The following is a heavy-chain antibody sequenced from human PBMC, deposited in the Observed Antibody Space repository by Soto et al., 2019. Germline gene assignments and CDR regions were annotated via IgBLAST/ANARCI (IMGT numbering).Heavy chain of an antibody. J-gene: IGHJ5*02. D-gene: IGHD3-22*01. CDR3: ARTGKFYYYDMSGLPFDP. Sequence: PSETLSLTCAVSGGSISSNNWWSWVRQPPGKGLEWIGEISHSGSTNYNPSLKSRVTMSVDKSKNQFSLNLSSVTAADTAVYYCARTGKFYYYDMSGLPFDPWGPGVLVTVSS. CDR2: ISHSGST. CDR1: GGSISSNNW. V-gene: IGHV4-4*02.